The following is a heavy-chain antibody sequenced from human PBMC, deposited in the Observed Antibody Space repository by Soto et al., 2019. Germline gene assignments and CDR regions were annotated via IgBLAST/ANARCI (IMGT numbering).Heavy chain of an antibody. D-gene: IGHD4-4*01. CDR1: NFAFSDGW. CDR2: VKSKTHGGTT. V-gene: IGHV3-15*07. Sequence: GGSLRQSCVDSNFAFSDGWRNWVRKAPGKGLEWVGRVKSKTHGGTTDFAASVKGRFAISRDDSISMAFMRMNSLKIEDTAVYYCTTDSYITVTPVRLDYWGHGTLVTVSS. CDR3: TTDSYITVTPVRLDY. J-gene: IGHJ4*01.